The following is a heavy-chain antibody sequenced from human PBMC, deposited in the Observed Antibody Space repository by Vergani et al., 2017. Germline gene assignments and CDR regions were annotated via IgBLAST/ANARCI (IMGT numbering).Heavy chain of an antibody. CDR3: AKVESIVVVTAHWPYFDY. CDR1: GFTFDDYA. V-gene: IGHV3-9*01. D-gene: IGHD2-21*02. Sequence: EVQLVESGGGLVQPGRSLRLSCAASGFTFDDYAMHWVRQAPGKGLEWVSGISWNSGSIGYADSVKGRFTISRDNAKNSLYLQMNSLRAEDTAVYYCAKVESIVVVTAHWPYFDYWGQGTLVTVSS. CDR2: ISWNSGSI. J-gene: IGHJ4*02.